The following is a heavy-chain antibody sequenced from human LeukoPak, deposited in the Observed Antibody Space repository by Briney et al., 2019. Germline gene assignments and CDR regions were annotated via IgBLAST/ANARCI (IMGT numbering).Heavy chain of an antibody. CDR1: GYTFTGYY. V-gene: IGHV1-8*02. Sequence: ASVKVSCKASGYTFTGYYMHWVRQATGQGLEWMGWMNPNSGNTGYAQKFQGRVTMTRNTSISTAYMELSSLRSEDTAVYYCARSVYSGYGMDVWGQGTTVTVSS. J-gene: IGHJ6*02. CDR3: ARSVYSGYGMDV. CDR2: MNPNSGNT. D-gene: IGHD2-21*01.